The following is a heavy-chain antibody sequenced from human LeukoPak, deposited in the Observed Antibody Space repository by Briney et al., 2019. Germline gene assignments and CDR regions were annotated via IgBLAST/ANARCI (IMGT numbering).Heavy chain of an antibody. CDR3: ARGEPYYYYYGMDV. D-gene: IGHD1-14*01. V-gene: IGHV3-74*01. J-gene: IGHJ6*04. Sequence: GGALRLSCAASGFTFSSYWMYWVRDAPGKGVVWVSRINSDGSSTSYADSVKGRFNIPRDNAKNTLYLQMNSLRGEDTAVYYCARGEPYYYYYGMDVWGKGTTVTVSS. CDR2: INSDGSST. CDR1: GFTFSSYW.